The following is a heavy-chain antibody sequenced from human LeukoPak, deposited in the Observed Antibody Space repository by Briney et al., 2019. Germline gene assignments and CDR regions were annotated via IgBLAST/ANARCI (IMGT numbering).Heavy chain of an antibody. CDR1: GYTFTSYA. CDR2: INTNTGNP. D-gene: IGHD5-18*01. CDR3: AREYGYREDYYYYMDV. Sequence: ASVKVSCKASGYTFTSYARNWVRQAPGQGLEWMGGINTNTGNPTYAQGFTGRFVFSLDTSVSTAYLQISSLRAEDTAVYYCAREYGYREDYYYYMDVWGKGTTVTVSS. J-gene: IGHJ6*03. V-gene: IGHV7-4-1*02.